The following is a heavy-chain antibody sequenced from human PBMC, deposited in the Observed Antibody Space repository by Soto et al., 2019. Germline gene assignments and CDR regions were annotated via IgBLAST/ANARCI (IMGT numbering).Heavy chain of an antibody. D-gene: IGHD3-22*01. CDR1: GYNFTSHY. V-gene: IGHV1-46*01. CDR2: IYPRGGTT. CDR3: ARVGYSSTGTTFHYHGLDV. J-gene: IGHJ6*02. Sequence: ASVKVSCKASGYNFTSHYMHWVRQAPGQGLESMGIIYPRGGTTIYAQKFQGRVTMTRDTSTHTFYMELSSLRSEDTAMYYCARVGYSSTGTTFHYHGLDVWGQGTTVTVSS.